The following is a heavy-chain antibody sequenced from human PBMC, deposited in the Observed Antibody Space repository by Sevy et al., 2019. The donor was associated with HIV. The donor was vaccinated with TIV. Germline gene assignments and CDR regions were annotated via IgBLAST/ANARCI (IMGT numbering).Heavy chain of an antibody. CDR3: ARDAMRVGNSNYYYGMDV. CDR1: GFILSPYS. CDR2: ISSSSNII. Sequence: GGSLRLSCAASGFILSPYSMEWVGQAPGKGLEWVSHISSSSNIIYYADSVKGRFTVSRDNAKNSLYLRMDSLRDEDTAVYYCARDAMRVGNSNYYYGMDVWGQGTTVTVSS. J-gene: IGHJ6*02. V-gene: IGHV3-48*02. D-gene: IGHD2-2*01.